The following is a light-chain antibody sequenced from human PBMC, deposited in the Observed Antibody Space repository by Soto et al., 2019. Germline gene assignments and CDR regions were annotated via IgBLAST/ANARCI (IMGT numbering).Light chain of an antibody. CDR3: QQYGSSPTWT. CDR1: QSVTSSY. J-gene: IGKJ1*01. V-gene: IGKV3-20*01. CDR2: GAS. Sequence: EIVLTQSPGTLSLSPGERATLSCRASQSVTSSYLAWYQQKSGQAPRLLIYGASSRATGIPDRFSGSGYGTDFTLTISRLEPEDFAVYYCQQYGSSPTWTFGQGTKVEIK.